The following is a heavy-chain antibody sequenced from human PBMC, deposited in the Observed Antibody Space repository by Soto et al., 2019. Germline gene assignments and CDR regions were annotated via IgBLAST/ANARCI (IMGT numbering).Heavy chain of an antibody. D-gene: IGHD5-12*01. V-gene: IGHV3-30*18. CDR3: AKGAGDGYNSLGY. J-gene: IGHJ4*02. Sequence: QVQLVESGGGVVQPGRSLRLSCAASGFIFSDYGMHWVRQAPGKGLEWMAVISYDGSNKYYADSVKGRFTISRDNSKDTWYLQMNSLRAEDTAVYYCAKGAGDGYNSLGYWGQGTLVTVSS. CDR1: GFIFSDYG. CDR2: ISYDGSNK.